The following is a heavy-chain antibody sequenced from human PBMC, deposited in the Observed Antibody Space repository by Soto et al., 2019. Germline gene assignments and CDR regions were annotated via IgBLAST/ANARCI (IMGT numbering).Heavy chain of an antibody. V-gene: IGHV4-30-2*01. CDR3: ARAHYGDYGYGMDV. CDR2: IYHSGTT. CDR1: GGSISSGGYS. J-gene: IGHJ6*02. Sequence: SETLSLTCTVSGGSISSGGYSRSWIRQPPGKGLEWIGYIYHSGTTYYNPSLKSRVTISVDRSKNQFSLKLSSVTAADTAVYYCARAHYGDYGYGMDVWGQGTTVTVSS. D-gene: IGHD4-17*01.